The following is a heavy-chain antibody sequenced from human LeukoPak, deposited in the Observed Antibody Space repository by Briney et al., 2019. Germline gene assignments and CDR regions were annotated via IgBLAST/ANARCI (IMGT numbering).Heavy chain of an antibody. V-gene: IGHV4-34*01. Sequence: SETLSLTCAVYGGSFSGYYWSWIRQPPGKGLEWIGEINHSGSTNYNPSLKSRVTISVDTSKNQFSLKLSSVTAADTAVYYCARVGYYDFWSGYLQDWGQGTLVTVPS. J-gene: IGHJ4*02. CDR1: GGSFSGYY. D-gene: IGHD3-3*01. CDR2: INHSGST. CDR3: ARVGYYDFWSGYLQD.